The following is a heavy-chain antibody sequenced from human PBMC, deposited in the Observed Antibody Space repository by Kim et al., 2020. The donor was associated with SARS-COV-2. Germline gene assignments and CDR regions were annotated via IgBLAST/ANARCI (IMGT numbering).Heavy chain of an antibody. Sequence: SETLPLTCTVSGGSISSYYWSWIRQPPGKGLEWIGYIYYSGSTNYNPSLKSRVTISVDTSKNQFSLKLSSVTAADTAVYYCAREGLGYCSSTSCYRAFD. CDR3: AREGLGYCSSTSCYRAFD. V-gene: IGHV4-59*08. J-gene: IGHJ3*02. CDR2: IYYSGST. D-gene: IGHD2-2*01. CDR1: GGSISSYY.